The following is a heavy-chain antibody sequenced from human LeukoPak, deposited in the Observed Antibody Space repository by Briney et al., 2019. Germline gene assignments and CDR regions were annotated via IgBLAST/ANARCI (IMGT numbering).Heavy chain of an antibody. CDR2: LNSDETSA. V-gene: IGHV3-74*03. Sequence: GGSLRLSWVISGFSFRNYWMHWVRQAPGRGLVWVSRLNSDETSATYADSVKGRFTISRDTAKNTLYLDMNSLRVEDTAVYYCARAPPTFLTHRFDPWGQGTLVTVSS. J-gene: IGHJ5*02. CDR3: ARAPPTFLTHRFDP. CDR1: GFSFRNYW. D-gene: IGHD7-27*01.